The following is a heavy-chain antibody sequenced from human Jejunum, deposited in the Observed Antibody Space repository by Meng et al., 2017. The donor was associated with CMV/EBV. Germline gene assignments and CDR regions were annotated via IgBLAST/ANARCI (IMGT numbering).Heavy chain of an antibody. Sequence: QTTLKESGPTLVKPTQTLPLTCSFSGFSPSTSGEGVGWIRQPPGKALEWLALIYRGDDKRYSPSLNSRLTIAKDTSKNEVVLTLTNMGPIDTGTYYCAHFVGGYYPSRPDYWGQGTLVTVSS. CDR1: GFSPSTSGEG. V-gene: IGHV2-5*02. J-gene: IGHJ4*02. CDR2: IYRGDDK. CDR3: AHFVGGYYPSRPDY. D-gene: IGHD1-26*01.